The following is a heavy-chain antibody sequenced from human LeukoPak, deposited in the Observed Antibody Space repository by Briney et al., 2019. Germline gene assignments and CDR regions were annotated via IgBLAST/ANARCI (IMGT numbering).Heavy chain of an antibody. Sequence: PGGSLRLSCAASGFTFSSYAMSWVRQAPGKGLEWVSAISGSGGSTYYADSVKGRFTISRDNSKNTLYLQMNSLRAEDTAVYYCARGDLRDGYPNHKLDYWGQGTLVTVSS. CDR3: ARGDLRDGYPNHKLDY. D-gene: IGHD5-24*01. CDR2: ISGSGGST. V-gene: IGHV3-23*01. CDR1: GFTFSSYA. J-gene: IGHJ4*02.